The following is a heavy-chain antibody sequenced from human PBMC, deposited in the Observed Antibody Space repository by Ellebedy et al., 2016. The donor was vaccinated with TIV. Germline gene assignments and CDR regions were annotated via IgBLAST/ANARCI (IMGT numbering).Heavy chain of an antibody. Sequence: SETLSLXXTVSGGSISSSSYYWGWIRQPPGKGLEWIGSIYYSGSTYYNPSLKSRVTISVDTSKNQFSLKLSSVTAADTAVYYCASGQDYYGSGSYIRGWGQGTLVTVSS. J-gene: IGHJ4*02. V-gene: IGHV4-39*07. CDR1: GGSISSSSYY. CDR2: IYYSGST. CDR3: ASGQDYYGSGSYIRG. D-gene: IGHD3-10*01.